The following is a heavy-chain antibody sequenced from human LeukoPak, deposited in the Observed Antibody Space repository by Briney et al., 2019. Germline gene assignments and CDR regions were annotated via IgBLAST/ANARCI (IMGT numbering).Heavy chain of an antibody. CDR2: ISSSSYI. V-gene: IGHV3-21*01. Sequence: GGSLRLSCAASGFTFSIYSMNWVRQAPGKGLEWVSSISSSSYIYYADSVKGRFTISRDNAKNSLYLQMNSLRAEDTAVYYCARDYGDYGEGVDYWGQGTLVTVSS. CDR1: GFTFSIYS. CDR3: ARDYGDYGEGVDY. J-gene: IGHJ4*02. D-gene: IGHD4-17*01.